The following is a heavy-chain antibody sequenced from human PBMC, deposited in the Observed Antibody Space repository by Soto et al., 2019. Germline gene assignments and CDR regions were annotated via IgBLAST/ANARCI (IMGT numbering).Heavy chain of an antibody. D-gene: IGHD4-17*01. J-gene: IGHJ4*02. CDR3: ARERGDYGDYEIDY. Sequence: QVQLQESGPGLVKPSQTLSLTCTVSGDSSSSGNFYWSWIRQPPGKGLEWIGFRYYSGSTRYNPSLQSRVSISLDTSKNQFSLNLSSVTAADTAVYYCARERGDYGDYEIDYWGQGTLVTVSS. CDR1: GDSSSSGNFY. V-gene: IGHV4-30-4*01. CDR2: RYYSGST.